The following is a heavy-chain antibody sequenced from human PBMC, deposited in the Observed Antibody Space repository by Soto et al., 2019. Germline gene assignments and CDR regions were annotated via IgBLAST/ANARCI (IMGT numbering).Heavy chain of an antibody. CDR2: IYYSGST. CDR1: GGSISSGDYY. D-gene: IGHD5-12*01. Sequence: QVQLQESGPGLVKPSQTLSLTCTVSGGSISSGDYYWSWIRQPPGKGLEWIGYIYYSGSTDYNPSLKSRVTISVDTSKNPFSLKLSSVTAADTAVYYCARGDGGYGLYYFDYWGQGTLVTVSS. CDR3: ARGDGGYGLYYFDY. V-gene: IGHV4-30-4*01. J-gene: IGHJ4*02.